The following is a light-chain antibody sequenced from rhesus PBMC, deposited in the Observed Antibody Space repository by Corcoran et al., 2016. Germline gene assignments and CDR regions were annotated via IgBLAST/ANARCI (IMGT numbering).Light chain of an antibody. CDR2: AAS. V-gene: IGKV1S12*01. CDR1: QNIYSN. J-gene: IGKJ2*01. CDR3: QHYYDNPYS. Sequence: DIQMTQSPSALSASVGDRVTISCRASQNIYSNLAWYQQKPGKAPKLLIYAASSLQTGIPSRFSGRGSGTDCTLTISSLQPEDSAAYYCQHYYDNPYSFGQGTKVEIK.